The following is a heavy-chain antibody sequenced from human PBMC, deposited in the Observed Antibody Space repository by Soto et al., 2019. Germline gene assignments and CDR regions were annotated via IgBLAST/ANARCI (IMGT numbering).Heavy chain of an antibody. CDR2: ISGSGGST. CDR1: GFTFSSYA. J-gene: IGHJ4*02. Sequence: LRLSCAASGFTFSSYAMSWVRRAPGKGLEWVSAISGSGGSTYYADSVKGRFTISRDNSKNTLYLQMNSLRAEDTAVYYCAKDLSSGWPYFDYWGQGTLVTVSS. V-gene: IGHV3-23*01. CDR3: AKDLSSGWPYFDY. D-gene: IGHD6-19*01.